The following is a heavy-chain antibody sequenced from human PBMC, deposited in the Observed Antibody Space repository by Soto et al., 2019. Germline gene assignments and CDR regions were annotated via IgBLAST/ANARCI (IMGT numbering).Heavy chain of an antibody. CDR1: GGSISRGDYY. D-gene: IGHD3-3*01. V-gene: IGHV4-31*03. CDR2: IYYSGST. CDR3: ARVDPTTIFGMVTRYYLDY. Sequence: QVQLQESGPGLVKPSQTLSLTCSVSGGSISRGDYYWSWIRQHPGKGLEWIGYIYYSGSTYYNPSLKSRVTISVDTSKNQFSLKLSSVTAADTAVYYCARVDPTTIFGMVTRYYLDYWGQGTLVTVSS. J-gene: IGHJ4*02.